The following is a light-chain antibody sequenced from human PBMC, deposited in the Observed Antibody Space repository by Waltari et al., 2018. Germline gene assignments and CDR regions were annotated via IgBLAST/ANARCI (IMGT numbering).Light chain of an antibody. CDR2: DAS. CDR3: QQRSNWPPGGT. Sequence: EIVLTQSPATLSLSPGERATLSCRASQSVSSYLAWYQQKPGRAPRLLIYDASNRATGIPARFSGSGSGTDFTLTISSLEPEDFAVYYCQQRSNWPPGGTFGPGTKVAIK. V-gene: IGKV3-11*01. J-gene: IGKJ3*01. CDR1: QSVSSY.